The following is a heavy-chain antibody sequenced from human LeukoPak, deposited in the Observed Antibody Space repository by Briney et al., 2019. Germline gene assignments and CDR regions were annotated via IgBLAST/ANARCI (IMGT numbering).Heavy chain of an antibody. CDR2: LPYDGNNE. V-gene: IGHV3-30*18. D-gene: IGHD2-15*01. CDR1: GFFFSNSG. Sequence: GGSLRLSCAASGFFFSNSGMHWVRQAPGKRLEWVAILPYDGNNEYYADSVKGRFTASRDHSENTLYLQMNSLRSEDTAVYYCAKDGLYCTGGSCYNLLNSWGQGTLVIVSS. CDR3: AKDGLYCTGGSCYNLLNS. J-gene: IGHJ4*02.